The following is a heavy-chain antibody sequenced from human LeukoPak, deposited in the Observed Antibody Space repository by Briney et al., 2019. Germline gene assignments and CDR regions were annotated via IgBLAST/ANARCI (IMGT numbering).Heavy chain of an antibody. D-gene: IGHD5-18*01. CDR1: GFTFSSYW. Sequence: PGGSLRLSCAASGFTFSSYWMSWVRQAPGKGLEWVANIKQDGSDKYYVDSVKGRFTISRDNAKNSLYLQMNSLRAEGTAVYYCAKSHSYGFDYWGQGTLVTVSS. CDR3: AKSHSYGFDY. J-gene: IGHJ4*02. V-gene: IGHV3-7*01. CDR2: IKQDGSDK.